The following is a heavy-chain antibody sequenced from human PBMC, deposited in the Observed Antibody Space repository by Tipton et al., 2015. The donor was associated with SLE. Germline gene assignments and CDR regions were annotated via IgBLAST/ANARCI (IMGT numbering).Heavy chain of an antibody. D-gene: IGHD1-26*01. Sequence: TLSLTCDVYGGSSNTYYWAWIRQPPGKGLEWIGEINHSGSTNYNPSLKSRVTTSLDTSKNQVSLKLKSVTAAGTAVYYCAMSSGRYWGAFDYWGQGTLVTVSS. CDR1: GGSSNTYY. J-gene: IGHJ4*02. CDR2: INHSGST. V-gene: IGHV4-34*01. CDR3: AMSSGRYWGAFDY.